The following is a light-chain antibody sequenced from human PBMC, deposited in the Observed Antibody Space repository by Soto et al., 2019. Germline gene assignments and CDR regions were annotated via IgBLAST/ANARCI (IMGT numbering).Light chain of an antibody. CDR2: EDN. V-gene: IGLV6-57*03. J-gene: IGLJ2*01. CDR1: SGSIASNY. Sequence: NFMLTQPHSVSESPGKTVTISCTRSSGSIASNYVQWYQQRPGSAPTTVIYEDNQRPSGVPDRFSGSIDSSSNSASLTISGLKTEDEADYQCHSYGSSNVVFGGGTKLTVL. CDR3: HSYGSSNVV.